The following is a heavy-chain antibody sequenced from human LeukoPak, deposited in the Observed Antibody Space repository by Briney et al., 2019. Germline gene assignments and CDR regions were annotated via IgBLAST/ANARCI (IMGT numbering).Heavy chain of an antibody. CDR1: GYTFISYY. D-gene: IGHD6-13*01. CDR2: INPRGGTT. CDR3: ARGIATAGYDY. Sequence: ASVKVSCKASGYTFISYYIHWVRQAPGQGLEWMGIINPRGGTTSYAQKFQGRVTMTRDTSTGTVYMEVSSLRSEDTAVYYRARGIATAGYDYWGQGTLVTVSS. J-gene: IGHJ4*02. V-gene: IGHV1-46*01.